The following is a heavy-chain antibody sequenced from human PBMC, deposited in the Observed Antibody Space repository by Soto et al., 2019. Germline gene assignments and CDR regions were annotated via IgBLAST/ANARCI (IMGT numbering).Heavy chain of an antibody. J-gene: IGHJ4*02. CDR2: ISSSSSYI. D-gene: IGHD3-10*01. Sequence: EVQLVESGGGLVKSGGSLRLSCAASGFTFSSYSMNWVRQAPGKGLEWVSSISSSSSYIYYADSVKGRFTISRDNAKNSLYLQMNSLRAEDTAVYYCARGISGSDDYWGQGTLVTVSS. V-gene: IGHV3-21*01. CDR3: ARGISGSDDY. CDR1: GFTFSSYS.